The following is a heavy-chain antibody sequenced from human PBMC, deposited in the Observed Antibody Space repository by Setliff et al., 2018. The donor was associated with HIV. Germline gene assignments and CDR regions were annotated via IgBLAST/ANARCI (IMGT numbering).Heavy chain of an antibody. CDR3: ARDDHYYDSGSYYSDWYFDL. D-gene: IGHD3-10*01. Sequence: ASVKVSCKASGYTFISYGISWVRQAPGQGLEWMGWISAYNGNTNYAQKLQGRVTMTTDTSTGTAYMELRSLRSEDTAVYYCARDDHYYDSGSYYSDWYFDLWGRGTLVTVSS. CDR2: ISAYNGNT. J-gene: IGHJ2*01. V-gene: IGHV1-18*01. CDR1: GYTFISYG.